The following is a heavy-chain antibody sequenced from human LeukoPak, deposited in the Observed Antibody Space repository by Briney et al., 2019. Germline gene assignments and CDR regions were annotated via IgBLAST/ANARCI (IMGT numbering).Heavy chain of an antibody. CDR1: GGSITVSGDSFTSYY. Sequence: SETLSLTCTVSGGSITVSGDSFTSYYWSWIRQPPGKGLEWIGYIYKSGSTNYSPSLQSRVTISVDTSKNQFSLKLSSVTAADTAVYFCARAQHYDVLIGSDEIFHYYMDVWGKGTTVTVSS. V-gene: IGHV4-61*01. CDR2: IYKSGST. D-gene: IGHD3-9*01. CDR3: ARAQHYDVLIGSDEIFHYYMDV. J-gene: IGHJ6*03.